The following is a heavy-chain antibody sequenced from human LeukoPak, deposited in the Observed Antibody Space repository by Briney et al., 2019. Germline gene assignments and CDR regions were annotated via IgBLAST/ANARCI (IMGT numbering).Heavy chain of an antibody. J-gene: IGHJ4*02. V-gene: IGHV4-39*07. CDR1: GGSISSSSYY. CDR3: ARHSSIAARFDS. D-gene: IGHD6-6*01. Sequence: SETLSLTCTVSGGSISSSSYYWSWIRQPSGKGLEWIGEINHSGSTNYNPSLKSRVTISVDTSKNQFSLKLSSVTAADTAVYYCARHSSIAARFDSWGQGTLVTVSS. CDR2: INHSGST.